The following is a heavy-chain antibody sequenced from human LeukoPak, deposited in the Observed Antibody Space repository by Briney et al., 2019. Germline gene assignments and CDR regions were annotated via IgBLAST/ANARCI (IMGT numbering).Heavy chain of an antibody. D-gene: IGHD3-9*01. V-gene: IGHV3-23*01. CDR2: ISGSGGST. J-gene: IGHJ4*02. CDR1: GFTFSSYT. CDR3: AKAEYYDILTGYYSDY. Sequence: GGSLRLSCAASGFTFSSYTMSWVRQAPGKGLEWVSAISGSGGSTYYADSVKGRFTIPRDNSKNTLYLQMNSLRAEDTAVYYCAKAEYYDILTGYYSDYWGQGTLVTVSS.